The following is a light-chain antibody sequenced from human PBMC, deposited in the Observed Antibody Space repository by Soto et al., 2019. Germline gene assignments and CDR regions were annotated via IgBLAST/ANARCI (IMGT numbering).Light chain of an antibody. CDR1: QSVSSY. J-gene: IGKJ4*01. CDR3: QQRSNWPLT. V-gene: IGKV3-11*01. Sequence: EIVLTQSPATLSLSPGERATLSCRASQSVSSYLAWYQQNPGQAPRLLIYDASNRATGIPARFSGSGSGTDFTLTISSLEPEDFAVYYCQQRSNWPLTFGGWTKVEIK. CDR2: DAS.